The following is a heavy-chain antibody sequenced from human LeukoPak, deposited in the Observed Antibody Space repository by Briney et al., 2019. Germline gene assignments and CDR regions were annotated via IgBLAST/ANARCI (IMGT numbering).Heavy chain of an antibody. D-gene: IGHD5-18*01. CDR2: IYPGDSDT. CDR1: GYSFTTYW. Sequence: ESLKISCKGSGYSFTTYWIGWVRQMPGKGLEWMGVIYPGDSDTRYSPSFQGQVTISVDKSISTAYLQWSSLKASDTATFYCVTGYSSGRGAFDIWGQGTMVTVSS. J-gene: IGHJ3*02. CDR3: VTGYSSGRGAFDI. V-gene: IGHV5-51*01.